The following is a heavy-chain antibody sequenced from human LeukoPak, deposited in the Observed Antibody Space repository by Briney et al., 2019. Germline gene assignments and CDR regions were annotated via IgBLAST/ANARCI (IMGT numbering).Heavy chain of an antibody. CDR3: ARSAYSGYAHLNYFDY. CDR2: ISDRSSYI. J-gene: IGHJ4*02. CDR1: GFTFSTYS. V-gene: IGHV3-21*01. D-gene: IGHD5-12*01. Sequence: GGSLRLSCAASGFTFSTYSMNWVRQAPGKGLKWVSSISDRSSYIYYADSLKGRFTISRDNAKNSLYLQMNSLRAEDTALYYCARSAYSGYAHLNYFDYWGQGTLVTVSS.